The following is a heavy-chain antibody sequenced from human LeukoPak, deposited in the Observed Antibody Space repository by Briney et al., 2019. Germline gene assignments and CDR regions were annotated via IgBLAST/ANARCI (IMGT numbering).Heavy chain of an antibody. CDR2: ISSSSSYI. Sequence: GGSLRLSCAASGFTFSSYAMHWVRQAPGKGLEWVSSISSSSSYIYYVDSVKGRFTISRDNAKNSLYLQMNSLRAEDTAVYYCARAGGSGWYLWGQGTLVTVSS. CDR1: GFTFSSYA. D-gene: IGHD6-19*01. CDR3: ARAGGSGWYL. V-gene: IGHV3-21*01. J-gene: IGHJ5*02.